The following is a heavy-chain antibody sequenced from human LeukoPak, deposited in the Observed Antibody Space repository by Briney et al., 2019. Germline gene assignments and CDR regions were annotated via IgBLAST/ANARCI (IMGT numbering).Heavy chain of an antibody. J-gene: IGHJ5*02. CDR1: DESLNGYY. V-gene: IGHV4-34*01. D-gene: IGHD1-14*01. CDR2: MNDSGRT. Sequence: PSETLSLTCAVYDESLNGYYWSWIRQPPGKGLEWIGEMNDSGRTTYNPSLESRATISAERSKNQFSLKLTSVTAADTAAYYCASGSWSRRFAPWGQGTLVTVSS. CDR3: ASGSWSRRFAP.